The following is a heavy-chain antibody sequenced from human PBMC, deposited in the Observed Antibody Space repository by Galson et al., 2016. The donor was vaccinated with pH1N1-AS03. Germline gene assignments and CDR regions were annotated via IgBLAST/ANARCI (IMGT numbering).Heavy chain of an antibody. V-gene: IGHV3-30*18. CDR2: VSSDGSNK. J-gene: IGHJ4*02. CDR1: GFTFSTYG. CDR3: AKDLEDYYESSGYFDY. D-gene: IGHD3-22*01. Sequence: SLRLSCAASGFTFSTYGMHWVRQAPGKGLEWVADVSSDGSNKYYADSVKGRFTISRDNSKNTLYPQMNSLRAEDTAVYYCAKDLEDYYESSGYFDYWGRGTLVTVSS.